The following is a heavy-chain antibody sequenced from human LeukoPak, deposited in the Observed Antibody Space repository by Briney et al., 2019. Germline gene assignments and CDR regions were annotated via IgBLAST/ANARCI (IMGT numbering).Heavy chain of an antibody. Sequence: GGSLRLSCAASGFTFSSYAMSWVRQAPGKGLEWVSGLSGSGDDTDYADSVKGRCTISRDNSKNTVYLQMNSLRAEDTAVYYCAVQRGGDGYNTFDYWGQGTLVTVSS. V-gene: IGHV3-23*01. CDR3: AVQRGGDGYNTFDY. CDR2: LSGSGDDT. D-gene: IGHD5-24*01. J-gene: IGHJ4*02. CDR1: GFTFSSYA.